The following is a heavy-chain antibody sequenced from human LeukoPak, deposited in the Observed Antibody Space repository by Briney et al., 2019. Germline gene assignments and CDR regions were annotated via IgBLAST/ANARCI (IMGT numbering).Heavy chain of an antibody. J-gene: IGHJ6*03. D-gene: IGHD3-10*01. Sequence: GGSLRLSCAASGFTFSSYAMSWVRQAPGKGLEWVSAISGSGGSTYYADSVKGRFTISRDNSKNTLYLQMNSLRAEDTAVYYCAKDFGSGSYDYYYMDVWGKGTTVTVSS. CDR1: GFTFSSYA. V-gene: IGHV3-23*01. CDR3: AKDFGSGSYDYYYMDV. CDR2: ISGSGGST.